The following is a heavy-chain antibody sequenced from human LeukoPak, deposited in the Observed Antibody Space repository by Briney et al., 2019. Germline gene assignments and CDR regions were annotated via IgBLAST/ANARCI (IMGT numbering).Heavy chain of an antibody. Sequence: VASVKVSCKASGYTFTGYYMHWVRQAPGQGLEWMGWINPNSGGTNYAQKFQGRVTMTRDTSISTAYMELSRLRFDDTAVYYCARGREVGDYYFDYWGQGTLVTVSS. V-gene: IGHV1-2*02. J-gene: IGHJ4*02. CDR3: ARGREVGDYYFDY. D-gene: IGHD1-26*01. CDR1: GYTFTGYY. CDR2: INPNSGGT.